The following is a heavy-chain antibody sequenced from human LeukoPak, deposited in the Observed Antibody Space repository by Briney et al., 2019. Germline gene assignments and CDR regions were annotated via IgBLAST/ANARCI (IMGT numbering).Heavy chain of an antibody. CDR2: INRDGSEK. V-gene: IGHV3-7*03. CDR3: ATYDSWSGYNIAY. Sequence: GGSLRLSCVVSGFTLSSRWMMWVRQAPGKELEWMTNINRDGSEKNYVDSVKGRFTITRDNAENSLYLQMNSLKVEDTAIYYCATYDSWSGYNIAYWGQGTLVTVSS. D-gene: IGHD3-3*01. J-gene: IGHJ4*02. CDR1: GFTLSSRW.